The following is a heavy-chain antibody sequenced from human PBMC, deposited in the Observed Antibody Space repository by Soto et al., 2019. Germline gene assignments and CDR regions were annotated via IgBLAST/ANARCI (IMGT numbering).Heavy chain of an antibody. CDR3: ARGDRGAFDL. V-gene: IGHV3-74*01. CDR2: IYSDGTST. J-gene: IGHJ3*01. CDR1: GFTFDYYW. D-gene: IGHD1-26*01. Sequence: EVQLVESGGGLVQPGESLRLSCAASGFTFDYYWMHWVRQAPGKGLVWVSRIYSDGTSTTYADSVKGRFTIYRDNAKNTVSMQINSLRADDTAVYYCARGDRGAFDLWGQETVVTVSS.